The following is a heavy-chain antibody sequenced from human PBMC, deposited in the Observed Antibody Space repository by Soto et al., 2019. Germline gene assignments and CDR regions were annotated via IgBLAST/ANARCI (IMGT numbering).Heavy chain of an antibody. D-gene: IGHD6-13*01. CDR1: GYNFATHW. V-gene: IGHV5-51*01. CDR2: IYPGDSDT. Sequence: PGESLKISCKGAGYNFATHWIAWVRQMPGKGLEWMGVIYPGDSDTRYSPSFQGQVTISGDTSISTAYLQWGSLQASDTAMYYCARPQTVAAAGPDRFGLWGQGTLVTVSS. J-gene: IGHJ5*02. CDR3: ARPQTVAAAGPDRFGL.